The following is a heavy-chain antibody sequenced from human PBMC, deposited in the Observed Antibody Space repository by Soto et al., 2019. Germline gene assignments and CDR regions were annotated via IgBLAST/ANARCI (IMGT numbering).Heavy chain of an antibody. Sequence: GGSLRLSCAASGFTFDDYAMHWVRQAPGRGLEWVSGIRWNGGTIGYADSVKGRFTISRDNAKNSLYLQMNSLRAEDTALYFCAKALLRYFDWAPFDCWGQGTLVTVSS. D-gene: IGHD3-9*01. CDR3: AKALLRYFDWAPFDC. V-gene: IGHV3-9*01. J-gene: IGHJ4*02. CDR1: GFTFDDYA. CDR2: IRWNGGTI.